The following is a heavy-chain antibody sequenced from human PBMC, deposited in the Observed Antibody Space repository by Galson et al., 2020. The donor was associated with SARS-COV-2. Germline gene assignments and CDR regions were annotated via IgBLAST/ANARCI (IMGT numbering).Heavy chain of an antibody. Sequence: ETSETLSLTCTVSGGSISSGGYYWSWIRQHPGKGLEWIGYIFYSGSTYYNPSLKSRVTISVDTSKNQFSLKLSSVTAADTAVYYCARVPDRITIFGVGIPGAFDIWGQGTMVTVSS. CDR2: IFYSGST. CDR3: ARVPDRITIFGVGIPGAFDI. CDR1: GGSISSGGYY. D-gene: IGHD3-3*01. V-gene: IGHV4-31*03. J-gene: IGHJ3*02.